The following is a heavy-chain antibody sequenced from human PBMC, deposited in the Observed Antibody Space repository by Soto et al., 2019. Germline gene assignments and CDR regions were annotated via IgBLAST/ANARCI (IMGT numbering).Heavy chain of an antibody. V-gene: IGHV1-2*04. CDR1: GYTFTGYY. J-gene: IGHJ3*02. CDR2: INPNSGGT. CDR3: ARVGCSGGSCYVGAFDI. D-gene: IGHD2-15*01. Sequence: ASVKVSCKASGYTFTGYYMHWVRQAPGQGLEWMGWINPNSGGTNYAQKFQGWVTMTRDTSISTAYMELSRLRSDDTAVYYCARVGCSGGSCYVGAFDIWGQGTMVTVSS.